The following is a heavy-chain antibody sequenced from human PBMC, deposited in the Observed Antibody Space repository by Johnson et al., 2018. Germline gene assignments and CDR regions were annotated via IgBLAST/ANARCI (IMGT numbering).Heavy chain of an antibody. D-gene: IGHD3-22*01. Sequence: QLVETGAEVKKPGSSVRVSCRASGGTISSYTISWVRQAAGQGLEWVGRIVPIVGITKYAHKFQGRVTMTADKSANTAYMDLSSLTSEDTAVDYCSRDFSSGYDGDMWGQGTMVTVSS. CDR1: GGTISSYT. CDR3: SRDFSSGYDGDM. CDR2: IVPIVGIT. J-gene: IGHJ3*02. V-gene: IGHV1-69*09.